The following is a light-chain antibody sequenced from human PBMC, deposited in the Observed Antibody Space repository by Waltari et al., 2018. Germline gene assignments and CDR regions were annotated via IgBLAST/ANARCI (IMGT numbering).Light chain of an antibody. CDR2: VAS. Sequence: EIVLTQSPGTLSLSPGERATLSCRASQSVSSSYLAWYQQKPGQAPRPLIYVASSRATGIPDRFSGSGSGTDFTLTISRLEPEDFAVYYCQQYGSSPHTFGQGTRLEIK. CDR1: QSVSSSY. V-gene: IGKV3-20*01. J-gene: IGKJ5*01. CDR3: QQYGSSPHT.